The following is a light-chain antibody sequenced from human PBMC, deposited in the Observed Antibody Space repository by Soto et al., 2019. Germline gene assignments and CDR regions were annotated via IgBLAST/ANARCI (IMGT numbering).Light chain of an antibody. CDR1: QDISIL. Sequence: IQMTQSPSSVSASTGDTVTITCRASQDISILSAWYQQKPGRAPKLLIYGASTRATGIPARFSGSGSGTEFTLTISSLQSEDFAVYFCQQYNNWPPITFGQGTRLEIK. J-gene: IGKJ5*01. V-gene: IGKV1-8*01. CDR2: GAS. CDR3: QQYNNWPPIT.